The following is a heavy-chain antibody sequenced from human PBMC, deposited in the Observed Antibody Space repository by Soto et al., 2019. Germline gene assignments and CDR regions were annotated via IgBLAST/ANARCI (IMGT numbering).Heavy chain of an antibody. V-gene: IGHV3-33*01. CDR1: GFTFSSYG. J-gene: IGHJ4*02. Sequence: QVQLVESGGGVVQPGRSLRLSCAASGFTFSSYGMHWVRQAPGKGLEWVAVIWYDGSNKYYADSVKGRFTISRDNSKNTLYLQMNSLRDEDTAVYYCARGTVVSADYSLDYWGQGTLVTVSS. CDR3: ARGTVVSADYSLDY. CDR2: IWYDGSNK. D-gene: IGHD2-15*01.